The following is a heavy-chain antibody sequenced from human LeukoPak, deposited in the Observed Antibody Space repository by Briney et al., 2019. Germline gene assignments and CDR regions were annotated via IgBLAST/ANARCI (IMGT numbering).Heavy chain of an antibody. CDR1: GGSISSSSYY. J-gene: IGHJ4*02. CDR3: AGIYSYGYRLFDY. V-gene: IGHV4-39*01. CDR2: IYYSGST. D-gene: IGHD5-18*01. Sequence: SETLSLTCTVSGGSISSSSYYWGWIRQPPGKGLEWIGSIYYSGSTYYNPSLKSRVTISVDTSKNQFSLKLSSVTAADTAVYYRAGIYSYGYRLFDYWGQGTLVTVSS.